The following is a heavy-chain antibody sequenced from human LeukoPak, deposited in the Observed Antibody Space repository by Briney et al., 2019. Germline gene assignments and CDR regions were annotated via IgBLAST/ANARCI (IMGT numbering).Heavy chain of an antibody. CDR1: GFTLSSFG. D-gene: IGHD2-2*01. Sequence: GRSLRLSCAASGFTLSSFGMHWVRQAPGKGLEWLSVIWDDGTNKYYADSVKGRFTISRENSKNTLYLQMNSLIAEDTAVYYCARDNRDIAVVPAAMGDYYYYGMDVWGQGTTVTVSS. CDR2: IWDDGTNK. J-gene: IGHJ6*02. V-gene: IGHV3-33*01. CDR3: ARDNRDIAVVPAAMGDYYYYGMDV.